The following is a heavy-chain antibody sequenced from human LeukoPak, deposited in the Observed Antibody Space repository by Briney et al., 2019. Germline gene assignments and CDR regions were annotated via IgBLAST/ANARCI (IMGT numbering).Heavy chain of an antibody. Sequence: SETLSLTCTVSGGSISSYYWSWIRQPPGKGLEWIGYIYTSGSTNYNPSLKSRVTISVDTSKNQFSLKLSSVTAADTAVYYCARFVGPIWSMNYYYGMDVWGQGTTVTVSS. V-gene: IGHV4-4*09. CDR2: IYTSGST. CDR1: GGSISSYY. J-gene: IGHJ6*02. CDR3: ARFVGPIWSMNYYYGMDV. D-gene: IGHD2/OR15-2a*01.